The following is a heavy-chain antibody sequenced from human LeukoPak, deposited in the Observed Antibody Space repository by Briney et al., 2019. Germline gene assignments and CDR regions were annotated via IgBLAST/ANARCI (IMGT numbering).Heavy chain of an antibody. CDR3: VTTSVTHTRDP. CDR2: INPHSRAT. J-gene: IGHJ5*02. V-gene: IGHV1-2*02. Sequence: ASVTVSFKASGNDFSDFYFNWVRQAPGRGLEWVGWINPHSRATHYAQRFRGRVTMEASITTAYMELNSLTSDDTAVYYCVTTSVTHTRDPWGQGTLVTVSS. D-gene: IGHD5/OR15-5a*01. CDR1: GNDFSDFY.